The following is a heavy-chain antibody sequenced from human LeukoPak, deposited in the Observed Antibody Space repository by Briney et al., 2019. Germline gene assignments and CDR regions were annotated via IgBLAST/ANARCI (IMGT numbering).Heavy chain of an antibody. CDR2: IKQDGSAK. J-gene: IGHJ4*02. CDR1: RFTFSSYW. CDR3: ARDNAYTFDY. V-gene: IGHV3-7*01. Sequence: GGSLRLSCEASRFTFSSYWMSWVRQTPGKGLEWVANIKQDGSAKYYVDSVKGRFTISKDNAKSTLYLQMSSLRAEDTAVYYCARDNAYTFDYWGQGTLVTVSS. D-gene: IGHD5-24*01.